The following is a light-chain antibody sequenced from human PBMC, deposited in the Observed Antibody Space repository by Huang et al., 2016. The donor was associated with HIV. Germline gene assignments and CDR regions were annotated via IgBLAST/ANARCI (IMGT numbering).Light chain of an antibody. V-gene: IGKV3-11*01. CDR2: DAA. CDR3: QQRSNWPPLT. CDR1: QSVSKY. J-gene: IGKJ4*01. Sequence: EIVLTQSPATLSLSPGERATLSCRASQSVSKYLAWYQQKPGEAPRLLVYDAANRAPGIPARFSGSGSGTDFTLTINSLEPEDSAVYYCQQRSNWPPLTFGGGTKVEI.